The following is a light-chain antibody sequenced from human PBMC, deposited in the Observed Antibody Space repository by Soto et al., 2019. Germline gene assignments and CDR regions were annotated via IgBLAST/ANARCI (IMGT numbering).Light chain of an antibody. Sequence: EIVLTQSPATLSLSPGEGATLSCRASQSVGSLLAWYQQKPGQAHRLVIYDASHRATGIPARFSGSGAGTDFTLTVGSLAPEEFAVYYWQQGSNWPITFGQGTRLEIK. CDR3: QQGSNWPIT. J-gene: IGKJ5*01. CDR1: QSVGSL. V-gene: IGKV3-11*01. CDR2: DAS.